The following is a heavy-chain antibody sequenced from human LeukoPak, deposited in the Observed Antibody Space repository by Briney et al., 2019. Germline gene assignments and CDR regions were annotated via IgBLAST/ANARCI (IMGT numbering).Heavy chain of an antibody. CDR3: ASPPAGYSSSWYGN. CDR2: IYTSGGT. CDR1: GGSISSGSYY. D-gene: IGHD6-13*01. J-gene: IGHJ4*02. Sequence: SETLSLTCTVSGGSISSGSYYWSWIRQPAGKGLEWIGRIYTSGGTNYNPSLKSRATISVDTSKNQFSLKLSSVTAADTAVYYCASPPAGYSSSWYGNWGQGTLVTVSS. V-gene: IGHV4-61*02.